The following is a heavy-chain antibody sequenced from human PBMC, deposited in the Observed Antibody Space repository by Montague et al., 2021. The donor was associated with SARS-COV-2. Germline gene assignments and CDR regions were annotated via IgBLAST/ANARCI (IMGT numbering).Heavy chain of an antibody. V-gene: IGHV4-61*02. CDR3: ARDYGDYSYYYGLDV. D-gene: IGHD4-17*01. CDR2: IYSSVST. J-gene: IGHJ6*02. Sequence: TLSLTCTVSGGSIRSGSYYWSWIRQPAGKGLEWIGRIYSSVSTNYNPSLKSRVTMSVDTSKNQFSLKVSSVTAADTAVYYCARDYGDYSYYYGLDVWGQGTTVTVSS. CDR1: GGSIRSGSYY.